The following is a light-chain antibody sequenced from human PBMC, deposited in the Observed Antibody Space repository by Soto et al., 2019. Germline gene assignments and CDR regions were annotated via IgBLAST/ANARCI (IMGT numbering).Light chain of an antibody. J-gene: IGLJ2*01. CDR3: QSYDSSLRNVI. CDR1: SSDIGTYNS. Sequence: QSVLTQPASVSGSPGQSITISCTGTSSDIGTYNSVSWYQHHPGKAPKLLIFEVIDRPSGVSDRFSGSKSGNTASLTISGLQPEDEADYYCQSYDSSLRNVIFGGGTKLTVL. V-gene: IGLV2-14*01. CDR2: EVI.